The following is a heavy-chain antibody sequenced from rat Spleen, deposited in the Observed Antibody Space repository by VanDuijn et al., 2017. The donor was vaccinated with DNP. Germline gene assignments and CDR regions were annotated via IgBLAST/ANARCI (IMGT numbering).Heavy chain of an antibody. D-gene: IGHD1-11*01. CDR2: IFYAGTTT. CDR3: AKAGGYSPWYFDY. CDR1: GFTFSNFG. J-gene: IGHJ2*01. V-gene: IGHV5-29*01. Sequence: EVQLVESGGGLVQPGRSLKLSCAASGFTFSNFGMTWVRQAPAKGLEWVATIFYAGTTTYYRGSVKGRFTISRDNANGTLYLQMDSLRSEETATYYCAKAGGYSPWYFDYWGQGVMVTVSS.